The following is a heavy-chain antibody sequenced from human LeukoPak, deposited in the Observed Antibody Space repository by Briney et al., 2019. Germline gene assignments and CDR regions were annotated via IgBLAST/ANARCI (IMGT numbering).Heavy chain of an antibody. CDR2: ISGDGVST. J-gene: IGHJ4*02. CDR1: GLPIGDFA. Sequence: GGSPRLSCVASGLPIGDFAMHWVRQAPGKGLEWVSLISGDGVSTFYADSVKGRFSISRDNSKNSLSLEMNSLRTEDTAMYYCARESGKFDYWGQGTLVAVSS. CDR3: ARESGKFDY. V-gene: IGHV3-43*02.